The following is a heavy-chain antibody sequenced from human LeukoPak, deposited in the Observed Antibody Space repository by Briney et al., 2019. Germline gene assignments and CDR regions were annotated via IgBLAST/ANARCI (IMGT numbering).Heavy chain of an antibody. Sequence: GESLKISCKGSGYSFTSYWIGWVRQMPGKGLEWMGIIYPGDSDTRYSSSFQGQVTISADKSISTAYLQWSSLKASDTAMYYCARQAFYYGSGSYAAGYWGQGTLVTVSS. CDR1: GYSFTSYW. V-gene: IGHV5-51*01. J-gene: IGHJ4*02. CDR3: ARQAFYYGSGSYAAGY. CDR2: IYPGDSDT. D-gene: IGHD3-10*01.